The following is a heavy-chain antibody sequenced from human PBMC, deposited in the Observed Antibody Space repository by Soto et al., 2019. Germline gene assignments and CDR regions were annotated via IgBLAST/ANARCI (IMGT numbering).Heavy chain of an antibody. CDR3: ASQRPTVTTFDY. CDR2: INHSGST. V-gene: IGHV4-34*01. Sequence: QVQLRQWGAGLVKPSETLSLTCAVYGGSFNGYYWNWIRQPPGKGLEWIGEINHSGSTNYNPSLKSRVSISVDMSKNQFSLRLSSVTAADTAVYYCASQRPTVTTFDYWGQGTLVTVSS. D-gene: IGHD4-17*01. CDR1: GGSFNGYY. J-gene: IGHJ4*02.